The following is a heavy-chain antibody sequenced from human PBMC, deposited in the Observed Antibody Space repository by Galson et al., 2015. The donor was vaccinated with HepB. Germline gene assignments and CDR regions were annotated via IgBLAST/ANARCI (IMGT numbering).Heavy chain of an antibody. CDR2: ISYDGSNK. V-gene: IGHV3-30-3*01. CDR1: GFTFSSYA. D-gene: IGHD6-13*01. CDR3: ARDGASYRQQLIDYYYGMDV. Sequence: SLRLSCAASGFTFSSYAMHWVRQAPGKGLEWVAVISYDGSNKYYADSVKGRFTISRDNSKNTLYLQMNSLRAEDTAVYYCARDGASYRQQLIDYYYGMDVWGQGTTVTVSS. J-gene: IGHJ6*02.